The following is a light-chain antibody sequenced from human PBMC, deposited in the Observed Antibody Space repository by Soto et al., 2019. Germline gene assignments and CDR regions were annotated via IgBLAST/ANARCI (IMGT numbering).Light chain of an antibody. CDR3: QHYGTSPRT. V-gene: IGKV3-20*01. Sequence: EVVLTQSPGTLSLSPGERATLSCRASQGISSSYLAWYQEKPGQAPRLLIYGASSRATGIPDRFSGSGSGTDFTLTIRRLEPEDFAVYYCQHYGTSPRTFGQGTKVEIK. CDR1: QGISSSY. CDR2: GAS. J-gene: IGKJ1*01.